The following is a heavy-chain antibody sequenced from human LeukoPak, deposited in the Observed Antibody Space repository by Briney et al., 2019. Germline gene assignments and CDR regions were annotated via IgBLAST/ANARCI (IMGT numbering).Heavy chain of an antibody. V-gene: IGHV1-18*01. J-gene: IGHJ3*02. CDR1: GYTFTSYG. Sequence: ASVKVSCKASGYTFTSYGISWVRQAPGQGLEWMGWISAYNGNTNYAQKLQGRVTMTTDTSTSTAYMELRSLRSDDTAVYYCARVPHIAAAGNPGSAFDIWGQGTTVTVSS. D-gene: IGHD6-13*01. CDR3: ARVPHIAAAGNPGSAFDI. CDR2: ISAYNGNT.